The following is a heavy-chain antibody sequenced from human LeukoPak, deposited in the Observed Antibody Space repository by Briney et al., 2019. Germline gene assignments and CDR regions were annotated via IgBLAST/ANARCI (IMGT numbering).Heavy chain of an antibody. CDR3: AGAAAAFDY. J-gene: IGHJ4*02. CDR2: ISHDGGDR. Sequence: GGSLRLSCAASGFIFSSHAMLWVRRAPGKGLEWVALISHDGGDRFYADSVKGRFTISRDNSKNTVSLQLNTLRTDDTAIYYCAGAAAAFDYWGQGTLVTVSS. CDR1: GFIFSSHA. D-gene: IGHD6-13*01. V-gene: IGHV3-30*04.